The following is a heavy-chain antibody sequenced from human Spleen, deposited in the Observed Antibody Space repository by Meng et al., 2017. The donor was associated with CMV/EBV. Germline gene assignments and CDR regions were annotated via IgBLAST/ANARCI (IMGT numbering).Heavy chain of an antibody. V-gene: IGHV4-31*03. CDR1: GGSISSGGYY. Sequence: SETLSLTCTASGGSISSGGYYWSWIRQHPGKGLEWIGYIYYSGSTYYNPSLKSRVTISVDTSKNQFSLKLSSVTAADTAVYYCARVGRYSADFDYWGQGTLVTVSS. J-gene: IGHJ4*02. D-gene: IGHD5-18*01. CDR3: ARVGRYSADFDY. CDR2: IYYSGST.